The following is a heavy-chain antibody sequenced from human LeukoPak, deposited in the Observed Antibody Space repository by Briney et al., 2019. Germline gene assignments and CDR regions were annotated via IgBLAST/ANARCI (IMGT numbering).Heavy chain of an antibody. D-gene: IGHD3-10*01. CDR1: GYTFTGYY. J-gene: IGHJ4*02. V-gene: IGHV1-2*02. Sequence: ASVKVSCKASGYTFTGYYMHRVRQAPGQGLEWMGWINPNSGGTNYAQKFQGRVTMTRDTSISTAYMELSRLRSDDTAVYYCARVSYYYGSGSYYNPAYYFDYWGQGTLVTVSS. CDR3: ARVSYYYGSGSYYNPAYYFDY. CDR2: INPNSGGT.